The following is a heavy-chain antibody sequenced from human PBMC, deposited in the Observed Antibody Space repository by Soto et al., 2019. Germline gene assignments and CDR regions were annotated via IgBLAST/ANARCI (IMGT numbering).Heavy chain of an antibody. Sequence: SETLSLTCAVYGGSFSCYYWSWIRQPPGKGPEWIGEINHSGSTNYNPSLKSRVTISVDTSKNQFSLKLSSVTAADTAVYYCARGPRGYSGYDYYQNFDYWGQGTLVTVSS. CDR1: GGSFSCYY. CDR2: INHSGST. D-gene: IGHD5-12*01. V-gene: IGHV4-34*01. CDR3: ARGPRGYSGYDYYQNFDY. J-gene: IGHJ4*02.